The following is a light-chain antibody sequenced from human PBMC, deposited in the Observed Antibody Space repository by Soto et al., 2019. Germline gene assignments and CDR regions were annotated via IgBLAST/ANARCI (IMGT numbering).Light chain of an antibody. V-gene: IGKV3-11*01. CDR3: QPRSNWPPYT. CDR1: QSVSSY. J-gene: IGKJ2*01. CDR2: DAS. Sequence: EIVLTQSPATLSLSPGERATLSCRASQSVSSYLAWYQQKPGQAPRLRIYDASNRATGIPARFSGSGSGTDFTLAISGLEPEYVAVYYCQPRSNWPPYTFGRGTKLEIK.